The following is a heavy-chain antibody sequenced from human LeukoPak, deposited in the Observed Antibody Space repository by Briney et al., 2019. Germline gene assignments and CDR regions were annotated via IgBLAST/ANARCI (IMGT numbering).Heavy chain of an antibody. CDR3: PRQDGGLDY. J-gene: IGHJ4*02. V-gene: IGHV1-2*02. D-gene: IGHD4-23*01. CDR2: INPNSDDT. CDR1: GYTFTGYY. Sequence: ASVKVSCKTSGYTFTGYYIYWVRQAPGQGLEWMGWINPNSDDTSYAQKFQGRVTMTRDTSVSTAYMELSRLSSDDTAVYYCPRQDGGLDYWGQGTLVTVSS.